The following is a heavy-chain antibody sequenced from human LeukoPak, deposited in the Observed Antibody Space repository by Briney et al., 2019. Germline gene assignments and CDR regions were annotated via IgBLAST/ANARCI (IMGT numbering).Heavy chain of an antibody. J-gene: IGHJ5*01. D-gene: IGHD5-24*01. CDR3: AKDDNWLQFES. CDR2: ITGSGATT. Sequence: GGTLRLSCAASGFTFSGHGMNWVRQAPGKGLEWVSGITGSGATTYYADSVKGRFTISRDNSKNTLYQQMNSLRAEDTAVYYCAKDDNWLQFESWGQGTLVTVSS. V-gene: IGHV3-23*01. CDR1: GFTFSGHG.